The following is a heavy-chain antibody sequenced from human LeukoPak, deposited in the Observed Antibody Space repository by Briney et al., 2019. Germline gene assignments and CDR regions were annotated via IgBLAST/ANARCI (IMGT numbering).Heavy chain of an antibody. J-gene: IGHJ4*02. CDR1: GFTFSSYS. D-gene: IGHD7-27*01. V-gene: IGHV3-48*01. CDR3: ARGNWDLEY. Sequence: GESLRLSCAASGFTFSSYSMNWVRQAPGKGLEWVSYISSSSSTIYYADSVKGRFTISRDNAKNSLYLQMNSLRAEDTAVYYCARGNWDLEYWGQGTLVTVSS. CDR2: ISSSSSTI.